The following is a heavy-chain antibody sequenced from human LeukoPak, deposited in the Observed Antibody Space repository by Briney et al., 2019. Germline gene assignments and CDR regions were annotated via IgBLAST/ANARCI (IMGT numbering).Heavy chain of an antibody. Sequence: GGSLRLSCAASGFTFSSHGMHWVRQAPGKGLEWVAVISYDGSNKYYADSVKGRFTISRDNSKNTLYLQMNSLRAEDTAVYYCASATEDLSYFDYWGQGTLVTVSS. CDR1: GFTFSSHG. CDR2: ISYDGSNK. J-gene: IGHJ4*02. V-gene: IGHV3-30*03. CDR3: ASATEDLSYFDY.